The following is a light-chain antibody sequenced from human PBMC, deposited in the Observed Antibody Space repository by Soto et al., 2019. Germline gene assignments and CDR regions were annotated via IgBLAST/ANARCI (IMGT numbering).Light chain of an antibody. CDR2: DAS. V-gene: IGKV1-5*01. Sequence: DIQMTQSPSTLSASVGGRVTITCRASQSISGWMAWYQQKPGKAPKLLIYDASTLESGVPSRFSGSRSGTEFTLTISSLQADDYATYYCQQYNTCPWTFGQGTKVKIK. CDR3: QQYNTCPWT. J-gene: IGKJ1*01. CDR1: QSISGW.